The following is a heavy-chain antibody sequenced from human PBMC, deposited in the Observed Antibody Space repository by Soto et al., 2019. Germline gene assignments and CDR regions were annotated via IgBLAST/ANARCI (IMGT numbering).Heavy chain of an antibody. CDR1: GGSFSGYY. CDR3: ARGGNSGYAV. Sequence: QVQLQQWGAGLLKPSDTLSLTCAVYGGSFSGYYWSWIRQPPGKGLEWIGEINHSGSTNYNPSLKSRVTISVDTSKNQFSLKLSSVTAADTAVYYCARGGNSGYAVWGQGTLVTVSS. D-gene: IGHD5-12*01. CDR2: INHSGST. V-gene: IGHV4-34*01. J-gene: IGHJ4*02.